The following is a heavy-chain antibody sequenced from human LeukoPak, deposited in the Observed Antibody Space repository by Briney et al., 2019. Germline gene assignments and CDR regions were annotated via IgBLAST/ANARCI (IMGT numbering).Heavy chain of an antibody. CDR2: ISSSSRYI. D-gene: IGHD2/OR15-2a*01. Sequence: GGSLRLSCSASGFTFSTYSMNWVRQAPGKGLEWVSSISSSSRYIYYADSVKGRFTISRDNAKNSLYLQMNSLRAEDTAVYYCARVSILIVPYYAFDIWGQGTMVTVSS. CDR1: GFTFSTYS. CDR3: ARVSILIVPYYAFDI. V-gene: IGHV3-21*01. J-gene: IGHJ3*02.